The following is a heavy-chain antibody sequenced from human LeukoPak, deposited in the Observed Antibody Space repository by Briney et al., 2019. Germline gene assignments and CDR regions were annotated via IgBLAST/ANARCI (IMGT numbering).Heavy chain of an antibody. CDR2: ISYDGSNK. CDR1: GFTFSSYG. J-gene: IGHJ6*02. Sequence: GGSLRLSCAASGFTFSSYGMHWVRQAPGKGLEWVAVISYDGSNKYYADSVKGRFTISRDNSKNTLYLQMNSLRAEDTAVYYCAKDHPCSGGSCYSDYYYYSMDVWGQGTTVTVSS. V-gene: IGHV3-30*18. CDR3: AKDHPCSGGSCYSDYYYYSMDV. D-gene: IGHD2-15*01.